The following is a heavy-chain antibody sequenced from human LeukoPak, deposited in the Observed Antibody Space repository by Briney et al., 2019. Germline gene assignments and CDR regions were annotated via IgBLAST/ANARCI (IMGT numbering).Heavy chain of an antibody. V-gene: IGHV1-2*02. D-gene: IGHD2-2*01. CDR3: ARDHGYCSSTSCYNWFGP. J-gene: IGHJ5*02. CDR2: INPNSGGT. CDR1: GYTFTGYY. Sequence: ASVKVSCKASGYTFTGYYMHWVRQAPGQGLEWMGWINPNSGGTNYAQKFQGRVTMTRDTSISTAYMELSRLRSDDTAVYYCARDHGYCSSTSCYNWFGPWGQGTLVTVSS.